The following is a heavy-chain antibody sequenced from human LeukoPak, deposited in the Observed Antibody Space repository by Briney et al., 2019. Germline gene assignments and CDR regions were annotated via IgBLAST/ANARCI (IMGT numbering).Heavy chain of an antibody. CDR3: ARVRFLEWSYYFDY. J-gene: IGHJ4*02. V-gene: IGHV4-59*01. CDR1: GGSISGYY. CDR2: IYYSGST. Sequence: SETLSLTCTVSGGSISGYYWSWVRQPPGKGLEWIGYIYYSGSTNYNPSLKSRVTISVDTSKSLFSLKLSSVTAADTVVYYCARVRFLEWSYYFDYWGQGTLVTVSS. D-gene: IGHD3-3*01.